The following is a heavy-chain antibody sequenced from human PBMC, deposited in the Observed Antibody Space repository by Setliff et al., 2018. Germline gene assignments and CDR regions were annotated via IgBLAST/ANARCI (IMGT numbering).Heavy chain of an antibody. CDR3: ARDPGYPSGVAGGFDT. CDR1: GDFISSGSYY. V-gene: IGHV4-61*09. D-gene: IGHD2-2*03. CDR2: VPSRGNT. Sequence: SETLSLTCSLSGDFISSGSYYWSWIRQTAGNGLEWIGHVPSRGNTNYNPSLKSRVTISIDTSSKHFSLILTSVTAADTAVYYCARDPGYPSGVAGGFDTWGQGTTVTVSS. J-gene: IGHJ3*02.